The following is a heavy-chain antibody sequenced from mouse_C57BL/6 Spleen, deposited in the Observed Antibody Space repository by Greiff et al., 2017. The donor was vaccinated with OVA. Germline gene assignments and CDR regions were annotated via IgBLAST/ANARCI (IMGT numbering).Heavy chain of an antibody. Sequence: EVKLMESGPGMVKPSQSLSLTCTVTGYSITSGYDWHWIRHFPGNKLEWMGYISYSGSTNYNPSLKSRISITHDTSKNHFFLKLNSVTTEDTATYYCARAYYSNYVFAYWGQGTLVTVSA. CDR2: ISYSGST. D-gene: IGHD2-5*01. CDR3: ARAYYSNYVFAY. CDR1: GYSITSGYD. V-gene: IGHV3-1*01. J-gene: IGHJ3*01.